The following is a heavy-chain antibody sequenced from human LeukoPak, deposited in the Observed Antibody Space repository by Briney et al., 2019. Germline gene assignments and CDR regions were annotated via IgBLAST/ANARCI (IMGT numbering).Heavy chain of an antibody. CDR2: IRSDGTTE. CDR1: GYTFSNYG. J-gene: IGHJ4*02. D-gene: IGHD6-19*01. V-gene: IGHV3-30*02. CDR3: AKDLAVAYFDY. Sequence: GGSLRLSCAASGYTFSNYGMHWVRRAPGKGLEWVTFIRSDGTTEYYADSVRGRFTISRDNSKNTLYLQMSSLRAEDSAVYYCAKDLAVAYFDYWGLGTLVTVSS.